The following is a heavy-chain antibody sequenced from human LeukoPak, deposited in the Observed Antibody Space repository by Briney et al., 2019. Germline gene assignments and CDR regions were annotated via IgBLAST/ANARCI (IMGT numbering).Heavy chain of an antibody. CDR3: AKDAAAAGSAYYFEY. CDR1: GFTFSSYA. V-gene: IGHV3-23*01. CDR2: ISGSGGST. Sequence: SGGSLRLSCAASGFTFSSYAMSWVRQAPGKGLEWVSAISGSGGSTYYEDSVKGRFTISRDNSKNTLYLQMNSLRADGTAIYYCAKDAAAAGSAYYFEYWGQGTLVTVSS. D-gene: IGHD6-13*01. J-gene: IGHJ4*02.